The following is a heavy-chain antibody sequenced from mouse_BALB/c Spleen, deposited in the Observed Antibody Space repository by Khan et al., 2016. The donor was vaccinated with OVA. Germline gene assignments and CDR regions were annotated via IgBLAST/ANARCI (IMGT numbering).Heavy chain of an antibody. CDR2: DISNNGGT. V-gene: IGHV1-18*01. J-gene: IGHJ3*01. CDR1: GYSFTGYY. D-gene: IGHD1-1*01. CDR3: GRLDIITVEGFAY. Sequence: VQLQQSGPDLVKPGDSVKISCKTSGYSFTGYYIHWVKQSQGKSIEWIGGDISNNGGTTYNQTFKSRAILTVEKSSSTVYMELRSLTSEDSAVYYCGRLDIITVEGFAYWGQGTLVTVSA.